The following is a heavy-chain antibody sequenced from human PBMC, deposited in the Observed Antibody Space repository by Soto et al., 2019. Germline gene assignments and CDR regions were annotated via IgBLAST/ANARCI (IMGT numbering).Heavy chain of an antibody. D-gene: IGHD3-10*01. V-gene: IGHV3-23*01. J-gene: IGHJ6*02. Sequence: GGSLRLSCAASGFTFSSYAMSWVRQAPGKGLEWVSAISGSGGSTYYADSVKGRFTISRDNSKNTLYLQMNSLRAEDTAVYYCARRGVISYYYYGMDVWGQGTTVTVSS. CDR2: ISGSGGST. CDR3: ARRGVISYYYYGMDV. CDR1: GFTFSSYA.